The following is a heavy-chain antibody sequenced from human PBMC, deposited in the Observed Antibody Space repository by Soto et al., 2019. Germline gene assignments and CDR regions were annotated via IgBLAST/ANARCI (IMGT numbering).Heavy chain of an antibody. J-gene: IGHJ4*02. Sequence: QVQLVQSGAEVKKPGASVKVSCKASGYTFTNYGLTWVRQAPGQGPEWVGWISAYNGNTHYAQKLQGRVAMTTDTSTSTAYMELRSLSSDDTAVYYCARPQTELLTDSYTNYFDSWGQGTPVTVSS. CDR1: GYTFTNYG. V-gene: IGHV1-18*01. CDR3: ARPQTELLTDSYTNYFDS. D-gene: IGHD3-9*01. CDR2: ISAYNGNT.